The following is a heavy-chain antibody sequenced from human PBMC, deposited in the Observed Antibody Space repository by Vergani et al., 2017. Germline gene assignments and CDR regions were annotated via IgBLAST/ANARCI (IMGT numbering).Heavy chain of an antibody. CDR3: ARDTGYCSSTSCPQGY. CDR1: GFTFSSYS. J-gene: IGHJ4*02. Sequence: EVQLVESGGGLVQPGGSLRLSCAASGFTFSSYSMNWVRQAPGKGLEWVSYIRSSSSTIYYADSVQGRFTISRDNAKNSLYLQMNSLRAEDTAVYYCARDTGYCSSTSCPQGYWGQGTLVTVSS. CDR2: IRSSSSTI. D-gene: IGHD2-2*01. V-gene: IGHV3-48*01.